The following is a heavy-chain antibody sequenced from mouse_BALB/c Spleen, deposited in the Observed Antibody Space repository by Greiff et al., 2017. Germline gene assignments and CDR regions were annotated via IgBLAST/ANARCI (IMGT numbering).Heavy chain of an antibody. CDR3: ARVTTAYAMDY. Sequence: EVQLQESGGGLVKPGGSLKLSCAASGFTFSSYAMSWVRQTPEKRLEWVASISSGGSTYYPDSVKGRFTISRDNARNILYLQMSSLRSEDTAMYYCARVTTAYAMDYWGQGTSVTVSS. V-gene: IGHV5-6-5*01. CDR1: GFTFSSYA. D-gene: IGHD1-2*01. CDR2: ISSGGST. J-gene: IGHJ4*01.